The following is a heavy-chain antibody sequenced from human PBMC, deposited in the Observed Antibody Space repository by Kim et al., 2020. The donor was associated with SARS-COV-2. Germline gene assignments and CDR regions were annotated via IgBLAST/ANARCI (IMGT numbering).Heavy chain of an antibody. V-gene: IGHV1-18*01. D-gene: IGHD4-4*01. Sequence: YAQKLQGRVTMTTDTSTSTAYMELRSLRSDDTAVYYCARGGGNSPDAFDIWGQGTMVTVSS. CDR3: ARGGGNSPDAFDI. J-gene: IGHJ3*02.